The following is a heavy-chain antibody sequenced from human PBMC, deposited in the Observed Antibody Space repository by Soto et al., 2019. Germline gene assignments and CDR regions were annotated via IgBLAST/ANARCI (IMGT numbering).Heavy chain of an antibody. CDR3: ARMRRIAAARSYYAMDV. Sequence: CGPTLVNPTPTLTLTCTFSGFSLSTSGVGVGWIRQPPGKALEWLALIYWDDDKRYSPSLKTRLTISKDTSKNHVVLTMTNMDPVDTATYYCARMRRIAAARSYYAMDVWGQGTTVTVS. CDR2: IYWDDDK. J-gene: IGHJ6*02. D-gene: IGHD6-13*01. CDR1: GFSLSTSGVG. V-gene: IGHV2-5*02.